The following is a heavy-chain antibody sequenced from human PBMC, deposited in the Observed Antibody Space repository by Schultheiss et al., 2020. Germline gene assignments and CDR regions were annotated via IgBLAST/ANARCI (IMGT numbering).Heavy chain of an antibody. CDR2: IYHSGST. CDR1: GGSISSGGYS. J-gene: IGHJ6*02. CDR3: AREPLYCSGGSCYSLPLRGMDV. Sequence: SETLSLTCTVSGGSISSGGYSWSWIRQPPGKGLEWIGYIYHSGSTYYNPSLKSLVTISVDTSKNQFSLKLSSVTAADTAVYYCAREPLYCSGGSCYSLPLRGMDVWGQGTTVTGYS. D-gene: IGHD2-15*01. V-gene: IGHV4-30-2*05.